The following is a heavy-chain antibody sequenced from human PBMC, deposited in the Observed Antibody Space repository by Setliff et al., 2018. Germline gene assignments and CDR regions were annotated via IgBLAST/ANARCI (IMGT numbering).Heavy chain of an antibody. CDR2: VFVSGST. CDR3: ARTGTYRYFDY. V-gene: IGHV4-4*07. J-gene: IGHJ4*02. CDR1: GGSISTYY. Sequence: PSETLSLTCTVSGGSISTYYWSWIRRPAGKGLEWIGRVFVSGSTNYNPSLKSRVTMSVDTSKNQFSLKLTSVTAADTAMYYCARTGTYRYFDYWGQGALVTVS. D-gene: IGHD1-26*01.